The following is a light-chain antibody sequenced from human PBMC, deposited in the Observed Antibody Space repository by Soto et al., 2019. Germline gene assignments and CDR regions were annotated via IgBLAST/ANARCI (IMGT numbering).Light chain of an antibody. Sequence: DIQMPQSPSSLSASVGDIVPINCRASQSISSDVNWYQQNPGKAPKLLIYAAASLQSVVPSRFSGSGSGTDFTLTITSLQPEDFATYYCQQSYSTPRTFGQGTKLEIK. J-gene: IGKJ2*01. CDR1: QSISSD. CDR3: QQSYSTPRT. CDR2: AAA. V-gene: IGKV1-39*01.